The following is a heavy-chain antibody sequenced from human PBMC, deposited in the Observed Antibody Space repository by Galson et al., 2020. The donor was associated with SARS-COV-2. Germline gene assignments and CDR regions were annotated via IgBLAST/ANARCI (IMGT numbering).Heavy chain of an antibody. D-gene: IGHD3-16*01. Sequence: GGSLRLSCEASGFSFNSHLIHWVRQAPGKGLEWVAGDSYDDTYKWSAASVKGRSTTSRDNSKNTLYLQMSSLGAEDTAVYYCARESAERYFGGMDVWGQGTTVIVSS. J-gene: IGHJ6*02. V-gene: IGHV3-30*03. CDR2: DSYDDTYK. CDR3: ARESAERYFGGMDV. CDR1: GFSFNSHL.